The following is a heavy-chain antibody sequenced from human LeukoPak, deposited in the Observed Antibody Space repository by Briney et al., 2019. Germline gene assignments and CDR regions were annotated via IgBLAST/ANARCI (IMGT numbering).Heavy chain of an antibody. CDR3: VREGYYGPGSSPTFYFDS. CDR2: VSSQPNVQ. Sequence: GRSLRLSCVGSGFTFSTYVIHWVRQAPGKGLEWVAAVSSQPNVQYYADSAKGRFTISRDNSRSAVHLEMNSLRPDDTSVYYCVREGYYGPGSSPTFYFDSWGRGTLVTASS. CDR1: GFTFSTYV. V-gene: IGHV3-30*04. J-gene: IGHJ4*02. D-gene: IGHD3-10*01.